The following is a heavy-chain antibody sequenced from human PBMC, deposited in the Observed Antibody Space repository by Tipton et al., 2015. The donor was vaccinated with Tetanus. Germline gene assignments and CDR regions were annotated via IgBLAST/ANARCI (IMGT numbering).Heavy chain of an antibody. J-gene: IGHJ4*02. D-gene: IGHD4-17*01. CDR3: AREWTSTVTSKYDY. CDR1: GFTFSSYA. Sequence: SLRLSCAASGFTFSSYAVSWVRQAPGKGLEWVSSLSGSGDSTYYVDSVRGRFTISRDNSKNTLYLQMNSLRAEDSAVYYCAREWTSTVTSKYDYWGQGTLVTVSS. V-gene: IGHV3-23*01. CDR2: LSGSGDST.